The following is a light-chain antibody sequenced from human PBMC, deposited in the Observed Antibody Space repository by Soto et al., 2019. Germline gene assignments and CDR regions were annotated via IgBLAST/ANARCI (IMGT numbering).Light chain of an antibody. CDR1: QGINNF. CDR3: QKYDSAPFT. J-gene: IGKJ3*01. V-gene: IGKV1-27*01. Sequence: DIQMTQSPSSLSASVGDRVTITCRASQGINNFLAWYQQKPGKVPKLLIYAASTLRSGVPSRFSGSGSGTDFTLPISSLQPEDVASYYCQKYDSAPFTFGPGTKVDIK. CDR2: AAS.